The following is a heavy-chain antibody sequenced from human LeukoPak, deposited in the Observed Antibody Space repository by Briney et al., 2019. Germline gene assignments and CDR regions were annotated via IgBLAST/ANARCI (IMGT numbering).Heavy chain of an antibody. CDR2: ISSSGSSI. CDR3: ASFIVVVPAANGNY. J-gene: IGHJ4*02. CDR1: GFTFSSYE. V-gene: IGHV3-48*03. Sequence: GGSLRLSCAASGFTFSSYEMNWVRQAPGKGLEWVSYISSSGSSIYYADPVKGRFTISRDNAKNSLYLQMNSLRAEDTAVYYCASFIVVVPAANGNYWGQGTLVTVSS. D-gene: IGHD2-2*01.